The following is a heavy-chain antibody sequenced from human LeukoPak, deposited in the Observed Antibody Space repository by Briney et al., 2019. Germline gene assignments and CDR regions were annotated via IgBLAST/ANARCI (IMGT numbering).Heavy chain of an antibody. CDR3: ARGMAARPQAFDI. CDR2: IKQYGSEK. CDR1: RFTFSSYW. D-gene: IGHD6-6*01. V-gene: IGHV3-7*01. J-gene: IGHJ3*02. Sequence: GGSLRLSCVASRFTFSSYWRSWVRQAPGKGLEWVANIKQYGSEKYYVDSVKGRFTISRDNAKNSLYLQMNSLRAEDTAVYYCARGMAARPQAFDIWGQGTMVTVSS.